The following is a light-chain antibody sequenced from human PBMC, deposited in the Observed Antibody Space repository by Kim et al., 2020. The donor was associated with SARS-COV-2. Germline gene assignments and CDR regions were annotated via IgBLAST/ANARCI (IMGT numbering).Light chain of an antibody. Sequence: SASVGERVTITCRASQGIGSSLSWYQQKPGKAPKSLIHGASNLQSGVPSRFSGGGSGTDFTLTITSLQPDDFATYYCQQYHSYPYTFGQGTKLEI. J-gene: IGKJ2*01. CDR1: QGIGSS. V-gene: IGKV1-16*01. CDR3: QQYHSYPYT. CDR2: GAS.